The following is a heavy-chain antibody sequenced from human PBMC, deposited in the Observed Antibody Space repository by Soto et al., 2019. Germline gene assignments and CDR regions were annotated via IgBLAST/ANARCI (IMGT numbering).Heavy chain of an antibody. CDR3: ASPIAAVRGVFDI. J-gene: IGHJ3*02. D-gene: IGHD6-13*01. CDR1: GYTFTSYY. CDR2: INPSGGST. Sequence: ASVKVSCKASGYTFTSYYMHWVRQAPGQGLEWMGIINPSGGSTSYAQKFQGRVTMTRDTSTSTVYMELSSLRSEDTAVYYCASPIAAVRGVFDIWGQGKMVTVSS. V-gene: IGHV1-46*01.